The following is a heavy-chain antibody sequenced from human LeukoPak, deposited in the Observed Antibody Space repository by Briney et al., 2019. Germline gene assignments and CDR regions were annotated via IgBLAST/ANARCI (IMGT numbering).Heavy chain of an antibody. D-gene: IGHD3-10*01. CDR2: ISSSGSTI. Sequence: GGSLRLSCAASGFTFSSYEMNWVRQAPGKGLEWVSYISSSGSTIYYADSVKGRFIISRDTSKNTVYLQMNSPRVEDTAVYFCAKRGIVIRAVIIIGFHKEAYYFDYWGQGILVTVSS. CDR3: AKRGIVIRAVIIIGFHKEAYYFDY. V-gene: IGHV3-48*03. J-gene: IGHJ4*02. CDR1: GFTFSSYE.